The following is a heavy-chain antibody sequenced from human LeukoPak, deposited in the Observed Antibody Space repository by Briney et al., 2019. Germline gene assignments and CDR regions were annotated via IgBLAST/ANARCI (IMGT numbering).Heavy chain of an antibody. CDR1: GYTFTSYD. J-gene: IGHJ4*02. CDR2: MNPNSGNT. V-gene: IGHV1-8*01. Sequence: ASVKVSCKASGYTFTSYDINWVRQATGQGLEWMGWMNPNSGNTGYAQKFQGRVTMTRNTSISTAYMELSSLRSDDTAVYYCARERTDSSGYYLGYWGQGTLVTVSS. CDR3: ARERTDSSGYYLGY. D-gene: IGHD3-22*01.